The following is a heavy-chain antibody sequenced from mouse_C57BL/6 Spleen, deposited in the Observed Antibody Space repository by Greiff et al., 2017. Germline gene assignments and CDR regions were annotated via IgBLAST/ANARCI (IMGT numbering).Heavy chain of an antibody. V-gene: IGHV3-6*01. CDR1: GYSITSGYY. J-gene: IGHJ4*01. Sequence: EVKLQESGPGLVKPSPSLSLTCSVTGYSITSGYYWNWIRQFPGNKLEWMGYISYDGSNNYNPSLKNRSSITRDTSKNQFFMKLNSVTTEDTATYYCARGEGFYYAMDYWGQGTSVTVSS. CDR2: ISYDGSN. CDR3: ARGEGFYYAMDY.